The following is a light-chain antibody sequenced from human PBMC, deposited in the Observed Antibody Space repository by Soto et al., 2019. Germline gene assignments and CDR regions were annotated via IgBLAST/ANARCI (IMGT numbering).Light chain of an antibody. CDR1: SSDVGGYNY. V-gene: IGLV2-14*01. CDR3: SSYTGSSTLGEM. Sequence: QSALTQPPSASGSLGQSVTFSCTGTSSDVGGYNYVSWYQQHPGKAPKVMIYEVNNRPSGVSDRFSGSKSGNTASLTISGLQAEDEAVYFCSSYTGSSTLGEMFGGGTKLTVL. CDR2: EVN. J-gene: IGLJ3*02.